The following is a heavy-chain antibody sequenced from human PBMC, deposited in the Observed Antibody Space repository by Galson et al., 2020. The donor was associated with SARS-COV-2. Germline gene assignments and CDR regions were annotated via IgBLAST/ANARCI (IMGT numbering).Heavy chain of an antibody. J-gene: IGHJ6*02. Sequence: ASVKVSCKASGYTFTSYYMHWVRQAPGQGLEWMGIINPSGGSTSYAQKFQGRVTMTRDTSTSTVYMELSSLRSEDTAVYYCARDREAIVVVPAAMPATYYYYGMDVWGQGTTVTVSS. CDR2: INPSGGST. CDR3: ARDREAIVVVPAAMPATYYYYGMDV. CDR1: GYTFTSYY. D-gene: IGHD2-2*01. V-gene: IGHV1-46*01.